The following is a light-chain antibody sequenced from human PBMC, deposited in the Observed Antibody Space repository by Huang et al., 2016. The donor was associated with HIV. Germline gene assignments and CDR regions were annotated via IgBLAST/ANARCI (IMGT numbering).Light chain of an antibody. CDR3: QQYHSYPWT. CDR2: KAS. CDR1: QSISSW. Sequence: DIQMTQSPSTLSASVGDRVTITCRASQSISSWVAWYQQKPGKAPKLLIYKASILESGVPSRFSGSGSGTDFTLTISSLQPDDFATYYCQQYHSYPWTFGQGTKVEIK. J-gene: IGKJ1*01. V-gene: IGKV1-5*03.